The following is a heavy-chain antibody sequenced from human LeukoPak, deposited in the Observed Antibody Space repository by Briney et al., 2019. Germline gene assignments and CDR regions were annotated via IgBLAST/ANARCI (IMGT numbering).Heavy chain of an antibody. V-gene: IGHV1-18*01. J-gene: IGHJ4*02. Sequence: ASVKVSCKASGYTFTSYVISSVRQAPGRGLEWMGWISAYNGNTNYAQKVQGRVTMTTDTSTSRAYMEVRSLRSDDTAVYYCAREGDYWGQGTLVTVSS. CDR1: GYTFTSYV. CDR2: ISAYNGNT. CDR3: AREGDY.